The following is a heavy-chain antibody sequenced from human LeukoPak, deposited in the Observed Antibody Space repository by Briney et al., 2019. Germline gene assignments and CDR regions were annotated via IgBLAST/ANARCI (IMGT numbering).Heavy chain of an antibody. J-gene: IGHJ4*02. D-gene: IGHD3-16*01. Sequence: PSETLSLTCTISGSSITSVSHYWGWIRQPPGKGLEWIGDIYYTGSTYYSPSLRSRVTMSVHTSENQFSLRLDSVTAVDTAVYYCARRWGNIVGVTYEYWGQGTLVTVSS. CDR3: ARRWGNIVGVTYEY. CDR2: IYYTGST. CDR1: GSSITSVSHY. V-gene: IGHV4-39*01.